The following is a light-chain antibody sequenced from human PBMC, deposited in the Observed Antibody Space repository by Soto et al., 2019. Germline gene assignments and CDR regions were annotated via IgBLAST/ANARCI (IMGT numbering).Light chain of an antibody. CDR3: QQYGGWT. Sequence: EIVLTQSPGTLSVSPGERATLSCRASQSISSNYLAWYQQKPGQAPSLLIYGASSRATGIPDRFSGSGSGKDFTLTISSLEPEDSAIYYCQQYGGWTFGQGTKVEVK. CDR2: GAS. V-gene: IGKV3-20*01. CDR1: QSISSNY. J-gene: IGKJ1*01.